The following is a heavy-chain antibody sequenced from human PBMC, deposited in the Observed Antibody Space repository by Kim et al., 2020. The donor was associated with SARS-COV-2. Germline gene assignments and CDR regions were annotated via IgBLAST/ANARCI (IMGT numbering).Heavy chain of an antibody. Sequence: NYNPSLKSRVTISVDTSKNQFSLKLSSVTAADTAVYYCASLYSSRGWFDPWGQGTLVTVSS. CDR3: ASLYSSRGWFDP. J-gene: IGHJ5*02. D-gene: IGHD6-13*01. V-gene: IGHV4-59*01.